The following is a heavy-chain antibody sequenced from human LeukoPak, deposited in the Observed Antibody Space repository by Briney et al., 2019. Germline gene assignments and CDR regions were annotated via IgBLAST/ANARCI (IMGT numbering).Heavy chain of an antibody. CDR2: IHTSGST. CDR3: ARDQALGYGWPTVLAIEF. D-gene: IGHD6-19*01. Sequence: PSETLSLTCTDSGGSISSGTYYWSWIRQPAGKGLEWIGRIHTSGSTNYNPSLKSRVTMSIDTSKNQLSLNLSSVTAADTAVYYCARDQALGYGWPTVLAIEFWGQGKMVTVSS. V-gene: IGHV4-61*02. J-gene: IGHJ3*01. CDR1: GGSISSGTYY.